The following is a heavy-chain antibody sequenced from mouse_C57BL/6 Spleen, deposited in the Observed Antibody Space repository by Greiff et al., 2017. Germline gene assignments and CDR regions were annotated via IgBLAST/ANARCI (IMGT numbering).Heavy chain of an antibody. J-gene: IGHJ3*01. Sequence: VQLPQPGAELVKPGASVKMSCKASGYTFTSYWITWVKQRPGQGLEWIGDIYPGSGSTNYNEKFKSKATLTVDTSSSTAYMQLSSLTSEDSAVYYCARAAITTVPFAYWGQGTLVTVSA. CDR2: IYPGSGST. V-gene: IGHV1-55*01. CDR1: GYTFTSYW. D-gene: IGHD1-1*01. CDR3: ARAAITTVPFAY.